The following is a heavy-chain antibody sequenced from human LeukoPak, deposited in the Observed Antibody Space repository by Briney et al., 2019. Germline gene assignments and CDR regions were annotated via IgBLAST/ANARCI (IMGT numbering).Heavy chain of an antibody. Sequence: GGSLRLSCAASGFTVSANYMSWVRQAPAKGLEWVSVIYMNGVTYHADSVKGRFTISRDDSRNTVYLQINSLRADDTAVYYCARGGRGLLGSLYFHLGGQGPRVPVSS. CDR1: GFTVSANY. V-gene: IGHV3-53*05. CDR2: IYMNGVT. CDR3: ARGGRGLLGSLYFHL. D-gene: IGHD1-26*01. J-gene: IGHJ1*01.